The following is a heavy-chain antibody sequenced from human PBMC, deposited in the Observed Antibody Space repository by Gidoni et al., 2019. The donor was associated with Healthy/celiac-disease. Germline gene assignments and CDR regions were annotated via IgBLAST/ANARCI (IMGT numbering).Heavy chain of an antibody. D-gene: IGHD3-10*01. Sequence: QVQLVESGGGLVKPGGSLRLSCAASGFTFSDYYMSWIRQAPGKGLEWVSYISSSSSYTNYADSVKGRFTISRDNAKNSLYLQMNSLRAEDTAVYYCARVFTMVRGVISGMDVWGQGTTVTVSS. J-gene: IGHJ6*02. CDR3: ARVFTMVRGVISGMDV. CDR2: ISSSSSYT. CDR1: GFTFSDYY. V-gene: IGHV3-11*06.